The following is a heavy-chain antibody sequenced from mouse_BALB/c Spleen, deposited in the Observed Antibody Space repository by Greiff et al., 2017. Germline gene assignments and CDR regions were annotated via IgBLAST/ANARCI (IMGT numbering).Heavy chain of an antibody. Sequence: QVQLQQSGAELVRPGASVTLSCKASGYTFTDYEMHWVKQTPVHGLEWIGAIDPETGGTAYNQKFKGKATLTADKSSSTAYMELRSLTSEDSAVYYCTRNYYGSSSYYYAMDYWGQGTSVTVSS. V-gene: IGHV1-15*01. CDR2: IDPETGGT. J-gene: IGHJ4*01. CDR1: GYTFTDYE. CDR3: TRNYYGSSSYYYAMDY. D-gene: IGHD1-1*01.